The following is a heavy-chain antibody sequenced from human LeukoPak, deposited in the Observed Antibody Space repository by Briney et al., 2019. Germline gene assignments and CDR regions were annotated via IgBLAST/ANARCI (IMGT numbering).Heavy chain of an antibody. CDR2: ISYDGSNK. CDR1: EFTFSNYW. V-gene: IGHV3-30*18. CDR3: AKRYFDWLNFDY. Sequence: GGSLRLSCAASEFTFSNYWMYWVRQAPGKGLEWVAVISYDGSNKYYADSVKGRFTISRDNSKNTLYLQMNSLRAEDTAVYYCAKRYFDWLNFDYWGQGTLVTVSS. D-gene: IGHD3-9*01. J-gene: IGHJ4*02.